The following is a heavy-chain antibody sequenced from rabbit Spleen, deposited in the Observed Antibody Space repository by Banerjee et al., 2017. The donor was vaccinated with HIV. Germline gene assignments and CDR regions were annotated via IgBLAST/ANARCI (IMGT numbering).Heavy chain of an antibody. Sequence: QEQLVESGGGLVKPGASLTLTCTASGFSFSSSYDMCWVRQAPGKGLEWIGCIYTGNGKTYYASWAKGRFTISKSSSTTVTLQMTSLTAADTATYFCATNAAVISYLPLWGPGTLVTVS. CDR2: IYTGNGKT. J-gene: IGHJ6*01. CDR3: ATNAAVISYLPL. D-gene: IGHD8-1*01. V-gene: IGHV1S45*01. CDR1: GFSFSSSYD.